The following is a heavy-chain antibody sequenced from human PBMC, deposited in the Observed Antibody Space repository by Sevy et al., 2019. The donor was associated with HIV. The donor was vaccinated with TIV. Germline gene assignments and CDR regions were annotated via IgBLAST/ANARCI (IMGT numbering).Heavy chain of an antibody. CDR3: ARHRDYVTMVRGIDQ. CDR2: MYYSGST. Sequence: SETLSLTCTVSGGSISSSGSYWSWIRQPPGKGLEWIGSMYYSGSTYHSPSLKTRITISVDTSKNQFSLRLSSVIAADTAVYYCARHRDYVTMVRGIDQWGQGTLVTVSS. CDR1: GGSISSSGSY. J-gene: IGHJ4*02. V-gene: IGHV4-39*01. D-gene: IGHD3-10*01.